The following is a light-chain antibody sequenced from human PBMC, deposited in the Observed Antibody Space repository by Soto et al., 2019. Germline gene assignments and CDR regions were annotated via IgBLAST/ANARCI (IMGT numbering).Light chain of an antibody. J-gene: IGKJ2*01. Sequence: EIVLTQSPGTLSVSPGERATLSCRASQSVRSSYLAWYQQKPGQAPRLLIYGASSRATGIPDRFSGSGSGTDVNLTISRLEPADFAVYYCQQYGNAPNTFGQGNKLEIK. CDR1: QSVRSSY. V-gene: IGKV3-20*01. CDR3: QQYGNAPNT. CDR2: GAS.